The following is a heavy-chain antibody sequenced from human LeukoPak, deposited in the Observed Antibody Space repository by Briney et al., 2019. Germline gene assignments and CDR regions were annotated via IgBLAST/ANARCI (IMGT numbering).Heavy chain of an antibody. J-gene: IGHJ4*02. V-gene: IGHV3-23*01. CDR3: AKAGYYDSSGYFTFDY. CDR2: ISASGGST. Sequence: GGSLRLSCAASGFTFDDYAMHWVRQAPGKGLEWVSTISASGGSTFYADSVKGRFAISRDSSKNTLYLQMNSLRAEDTAVYYCAKAGYYDSSGYFTFDYWGQGTLVTVSS. CDR1: GFTFDDYA. D-gene: IGHD3-22*01.